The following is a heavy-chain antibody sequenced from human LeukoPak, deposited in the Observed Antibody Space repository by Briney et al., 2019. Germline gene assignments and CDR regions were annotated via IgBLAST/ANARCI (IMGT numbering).Heavy chain of an antibody. CDR3: ARDGFLPAAIVRGAYNWFDP. CDR2: ISYDGSNE. D-gene: IGHD2-2*02. J-gene: IGHJ5*02. CDR1: GCTFSSYA. Sequence: GGSLRLSCTASGCTFSSYAMHWVRQAPGKGLEWVAVISYDGSNEYYADSVKGRFTISRDNSKNTLYLQMNSLRAEDTAVYYCARDGFLPAAIVRGAYNWFDPWGQGTLVTVSS. V-gene: IGHV3-30*01.